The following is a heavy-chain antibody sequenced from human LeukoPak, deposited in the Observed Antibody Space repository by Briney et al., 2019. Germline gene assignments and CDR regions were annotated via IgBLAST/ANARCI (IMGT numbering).Heavy chain of an antibody. J-gene: IGHJ4*02. D-gene: IGHD3-10*01. CDR3: ARSWTLFTNFDY. Sequence: GASVKVSCKASGGTFISYAISWVRQAPGQGLEWMGGIIPIFGTANYAQKLQGRVTITADESTSTAYMELSSLRSEDTAVYYCARSWTLFTNFDYWGQGTLVTVSS. CDR2: IIPIFGTA. V-gene: IGHV1-69*13. CDR1: GGTFISYA.